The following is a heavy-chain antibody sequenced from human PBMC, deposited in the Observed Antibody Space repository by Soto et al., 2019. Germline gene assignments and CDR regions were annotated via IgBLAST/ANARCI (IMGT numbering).Heavy chain of an antibody. D-gene: IGHD3-10*01. V-gene: IGHV4-30-2*01. J-gene: IGHJ5*02. CDR3: ARVPGP. Sequence: QLQLHEAGSGLVKPSQTLSLTCAVSGGSISSGGYSWSWIRQPPGKGLEWIGYIYHSGRTYYNPSLKSRVTTSVDRSKNQFSLKLSSVTAADTAVYYCARVPGPWGQGTLVTVSS. CDR2: IYHSGRT. CDR1: GGSISSGGYS.